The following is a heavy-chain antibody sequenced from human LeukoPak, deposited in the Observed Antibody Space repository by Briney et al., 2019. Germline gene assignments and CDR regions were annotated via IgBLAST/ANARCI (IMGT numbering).Heavy chain of an antibody. Sequence: SETLSLTCSVSGGPVTEYYWSWIRQPPGKGLEWIGYTYHTGSTNYSPSLRSRVTMSVDTSKNQFSLRLRSVTAADTAVYFCARDASLGPFDSWGQGIQVTVSS. CDR1: GGPVTEYY. CDR3: ARDASLGPFDS. J-gene: IGHJ4*02. V-gene: IGHV4-59*02. D-gene: IGHD3-3*02. CDR2: TYHTGST.